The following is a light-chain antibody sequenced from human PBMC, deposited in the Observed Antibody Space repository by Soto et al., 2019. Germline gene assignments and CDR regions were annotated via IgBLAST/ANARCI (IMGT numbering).Light chain of an antibody. CDR2: SNN. CDR3: AAWDDSLNGPYV. J-gene: IGLJ1*01. V-gene: IGLV1-44*01. Sequence: QSVLTQRPSASGTPGQSVTISCSGSSSNIGSNTVNWYQQLPGTAPKLLIYSNNQRPSGVPDRFSGSKSGTSASLAISGLQSEDEADYYCAAWDDSLNGPYVFGTGTKVTVL. CDR1: SSNIGSNT.